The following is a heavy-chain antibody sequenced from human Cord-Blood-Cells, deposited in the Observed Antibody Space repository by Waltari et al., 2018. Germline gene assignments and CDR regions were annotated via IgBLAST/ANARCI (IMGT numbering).Heavy chain of an antibody. J-gene: IGHJ4*02. CDR3: ARDQGGYYYGSGSGTFDY. V-gene: IGHV1-69*01. CDR2: VIPIFGTA. Sequence: QVQLVQSGAEVKKPGSSVQVSCKASGGTFSSYAISWVRQAPGQGLEWMGGVIPIFGTANYVQKFQSRGTITADESTSTAYMGLSSLRSEYTAVYYCARDQGGYYYGSGSGTFDYGGQGTLGTVSS. D-gene: IGHD3-10*01. CDR1: GGTFSSYA.